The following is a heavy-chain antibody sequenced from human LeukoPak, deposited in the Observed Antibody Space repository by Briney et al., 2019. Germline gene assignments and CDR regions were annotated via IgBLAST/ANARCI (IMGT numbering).Heavy chain of an antibody. CDR1: GFTFSRYA. D-gene: IGHD2-15*01. CDR3: ARDYSVSPLDY. CDR2: ISYDGSNK. Sequence: GRSLRLSCAASGFTFSRYAMRWVRQAPGKGLEWVAVISYDGSNKYYADSVRGRLTISRDNSKNTLYLQMNSLRAEDTAVYYCARDYSVSPLDYWGQGTLVTVSS. J-gene: IGHJ4*02. V-gene: IGHV3-30*01.